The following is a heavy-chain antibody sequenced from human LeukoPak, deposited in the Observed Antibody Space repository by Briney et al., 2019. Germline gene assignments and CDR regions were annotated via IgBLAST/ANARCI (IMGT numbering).Heavy chain of an antibody. Sequence: GGSLRLSCAASGFTNSSYSMNLVRQATGKGLEWVSSISSSSSYIYYADSVKGRFTISRDNAKNSLYLQMNSLRAEDTAVYYCAREGYYYGMDVWGQGTTVTVSS. J-gene: IGHJ6*02. V-gene: IGHV3-21*01. CDR1: GFTNSSYS. CDR3: AREGYYYGMDV. CDR2: ISSSSSYI.